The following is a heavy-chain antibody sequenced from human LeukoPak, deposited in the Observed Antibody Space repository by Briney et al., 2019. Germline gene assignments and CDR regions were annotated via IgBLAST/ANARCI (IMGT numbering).Heavy chain of an antibody. Sequence: LSLTCAVSGASINSNDYYWGWIRQAPGKGLEWVSYISSSGSTLYYADSVKGRFTISRDNAKNSLYLQMTSLRAEDTAVYYCARVDQGNWFDPWGQGTLVTVSS. CDR1: GASINSNDYY. CDR2: ISSSGSTL. V-gene: IGHV3-11*01. J-gene: IGHJ5*02. CDR3: ARVDQGNWFDP.